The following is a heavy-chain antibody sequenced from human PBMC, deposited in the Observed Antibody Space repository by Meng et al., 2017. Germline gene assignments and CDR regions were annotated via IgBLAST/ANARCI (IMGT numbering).Heavy chain of an antibody. D-gene: IGHD3-10*01. Sequence: SETLSLTCTVSGGSISSYYWSWIRQPPGKGLEWIGYIYCSGSTNYNPSLKSRVTISVDTSKNQFSLKLSSVTAADTAVYYCARVRGYYYGSGSAAAFDIWGQGTMVTVSS. J-gene: IGHJ3*02. CDR2: IYCSGST. V-gene: IGHV4-59*01. CDR1: GGSISSYY. CDR3: ARVRGYYYGSGSAAAFDI.